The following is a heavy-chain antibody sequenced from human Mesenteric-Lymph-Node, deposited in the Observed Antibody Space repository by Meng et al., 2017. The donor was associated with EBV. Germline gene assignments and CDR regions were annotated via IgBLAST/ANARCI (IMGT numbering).Heavy chain of an antibody. CDR1: GYTFTKFA. J-gene: IGHJ4*02. CDR2: INTNTGNP. D-gene: IGHD2-15*01. V-gene: IGHV7-4-1*02. CDR3: AREGLSLYYFEY. Sequence: QVQLVQSGSELQKPVASVKVSCKASGYTFTKFAMNWVRQAPGQGPEWMGYINTNTGNPTYAQGFTGRFVFSLDTSVTTAYLQISSLQAEDTAMYYCAREGLSLYYFEYWGQGTLVTVSS.